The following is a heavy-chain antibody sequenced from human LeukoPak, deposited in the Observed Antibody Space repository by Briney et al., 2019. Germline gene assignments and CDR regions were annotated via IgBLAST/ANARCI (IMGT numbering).Heavy chain of an antibody. D-gene: IGHD2-8*01. CDR3: ARERMTGDAFDI. J-gene: IGHJ3*02. CDR2: IYTSGST. V-gene: IGHV4-61*02. CDR1: GGSISSGSYY. Sequence: PSETLSLTCTVSGGSISSGSYYWSWIRQPAWKGLEWIGRIYTSGSTNYNPSLKSRVTISVDTSKNQFSLKLSSVTAADTAVYYCARERMTGDAFDIWGQGTMVTVSS.